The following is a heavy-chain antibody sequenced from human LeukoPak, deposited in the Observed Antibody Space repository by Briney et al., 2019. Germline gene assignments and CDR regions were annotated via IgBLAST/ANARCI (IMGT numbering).Heavy chain of an antibody. CDR1: GGSISSSSYY. Sequence: PSETLSLTCTVSGGSISSSSYYWGWIRQPPGKGLEWIGYIYYSGSTNYNPSLKGRVTISVDTSKNQFSLKLSSVTAADTAVYYCARGAQDYLLEWSDDAFDIWGQGTMVTVSS. J-gene: IGHJ3*02. V-gene: IGHV4-61*05. D-gene: IGHD3-3*01. CDR2: IYYSGST. CDR3: ARGAQDYLLEWSDDAFDI.